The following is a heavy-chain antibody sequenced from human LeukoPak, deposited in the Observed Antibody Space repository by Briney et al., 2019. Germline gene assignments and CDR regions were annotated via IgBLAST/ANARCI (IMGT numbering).Heavy chain of an antibody. V-gene: IGHV1-8*03. Sequence: ASVKVSCKASGYTFTSYDINWVRQATGQGLEWMGWMNPNSGNTGYAQKFQGRVTITRNTSISTAYMELSSLRSEDTAVYYCARGKSHDYVWGSYRSPLLRWVGQDPYYYYMDVWGKGTTVTVSS. J-gene: IGHJ6*03. D-gene: IGHD3-16*02. CDR2: MNPNSGNT. CDR3: ARGKSHDYVWGSYRSPLLRWVGQDPYYYYMDV. CDR1: GYTFTSYD.